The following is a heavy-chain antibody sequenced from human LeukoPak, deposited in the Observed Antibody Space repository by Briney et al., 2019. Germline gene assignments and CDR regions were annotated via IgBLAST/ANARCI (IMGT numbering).Heavy chain of an antibody. Sequence: GRSLRLSCAASGFTFDDYAIHWVRQAPGKGLEWVSGISWNSGSMGYADSVKGRFSISRDNAKNSLYLQMNSLRAEDTALYYCAKSDSSTTGAFDIWGQGTMVTVSS. CDR2: ISWNSGSM. CDR1: GFTFDDYA. CDR3: AKSDSSTTGAFDI. J-gene: IGHJ3*02. D-gene: IGHD3-22*01. V-gene: IGHV3-9*01.